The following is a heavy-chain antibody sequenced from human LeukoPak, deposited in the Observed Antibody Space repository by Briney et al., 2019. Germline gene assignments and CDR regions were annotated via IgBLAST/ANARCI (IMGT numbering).Heavy chain of an antibody. D-gene: IGHD2-15*01. CDR1: EYTFTGYY. CDR3: ARDRGYCSGGSCYFVLDY. CDR2: INPNSGGT. V-gene: IGHV1-2*02. Sequence: ASVKVSCKASEYTFTGYYMHWVRQAPGQGLEWMGWINPNSGGTNYAQKFQGRVTMTRDTSISTAYMELSRLRSDDTAVYYCARDRGYCSGGSCYFVLDYWGQGTLVTVSS. J-gene: IGHJ4*02.